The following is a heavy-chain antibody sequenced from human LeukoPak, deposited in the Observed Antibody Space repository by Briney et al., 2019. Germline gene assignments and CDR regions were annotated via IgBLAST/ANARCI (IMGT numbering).Heavy chain of an antibody. D-gene: IGHD2-15*01. CDR3: AKDRGYCSASSSCNSFDY. Sequence: GGSLRLSCAASGFTFSSYGMSWVRQAPGKGLEWVSALSGSGGSTYYADSVKGRFTISRDNSKNTLYLQMNSLRAEDTAVYYCAKDRGYCSASSSCNSFDYWGQGTLVTVSS. CDR1: GFTFSSYG. V-gene: IGHV3-23*01. CDR2: LSGSGGST. J-gene: IGHJ4*02.